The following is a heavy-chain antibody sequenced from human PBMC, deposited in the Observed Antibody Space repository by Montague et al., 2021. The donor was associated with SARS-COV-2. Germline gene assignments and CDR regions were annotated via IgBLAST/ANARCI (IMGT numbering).Heavy chain of an antibody. D-gene: IGHD1-26*01. Sequence: SETLSLTCTVSGGSISSGTCYWGWLRQPPGKGLEWIGNINESSKTYYNPSLKSRVAMSVDTSQNQFSLKLTTVTAADTAVYYCVRRGQEQVTWYLDLWGRGTLVTVSS. CDR1: GGSISSGTCY. J-gene: IGHJ2*01. CDR3: VRRGQEQVTWYLDL. CDR2: INESSKT. V-gene: IGHV4-39*01.